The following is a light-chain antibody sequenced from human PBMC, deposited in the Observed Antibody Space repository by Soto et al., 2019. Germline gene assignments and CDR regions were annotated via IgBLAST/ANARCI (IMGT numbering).Light chain of an antibody. CDR1: DLGNKY. J-gene: IGLJ2*01. Sequence: SYELTQPPSMSVSPGQTASITCSGDDLGNKYACWYQQKPGQSPVLVIYQDTKLPSGIPERFSGSNSGNTATLTISGTQAMDEADYYCQAWDGIFGGGTKLTVL. CDR3: QAWDGI. CDR2: QDT. V-gene: IGLV3-1*01.